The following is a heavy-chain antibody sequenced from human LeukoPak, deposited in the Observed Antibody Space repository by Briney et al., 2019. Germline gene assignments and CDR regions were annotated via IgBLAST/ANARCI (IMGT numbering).Heavy chain of an antibody. CDR2: MYYSGNT. V-gene: IGHV4-59*12. CDR1: GGSISGYY. CDR3: ARGGSSSDSYYHGLDV. J-gene: IGHJ6*02. Sequence: PSESLSLTCTVSGGSISGYYWSWIRQPPGKGLEWIGYMYYSGNTNYNPSLKSRVTISGDRSKNQFSLKLTSVTAADTAVYYCARGGSSSDSYYHGLDVWGQGTTVTVSS. D-gene: IGHD6-6*01.